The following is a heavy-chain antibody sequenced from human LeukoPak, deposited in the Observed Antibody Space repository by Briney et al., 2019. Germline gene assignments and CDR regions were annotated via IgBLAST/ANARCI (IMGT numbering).Heavy chain of an antibody. V-gene: IGHV3-49*03. CDR2: IRSKAFGETR. CDR3: TIEPSYYFGSGSSK. CDR1: GFTFGDYA. Sequence: PGGSLRLSCTASGFTFGDYAMSWYRQAPGKGLEWVGFIRSKAFGETREYAASVKGRFTVSRDDSRSIAYVQMNSLKTEDTAVYYCTIEPSYYFGSGSSKWGQGTLVIVSS. J-gene: IGHJ4*02. D-gene: IGHD3-10*01.